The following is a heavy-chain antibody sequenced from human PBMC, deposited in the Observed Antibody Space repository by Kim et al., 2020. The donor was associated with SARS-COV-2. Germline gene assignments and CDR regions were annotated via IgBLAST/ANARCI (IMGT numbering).Heavy chain of an antibody. D-gene: IGHD5-12*01. CDR2: IDPSDSYT. CDR1: GYSFTSYW. J-gene: IGHJ6*02. V-gene: IGHV5-10-1*01. CDR3: ARSPSRRIVATIPTYYYYGMDV. Sequence: GESLKISCKGSGYSFTSYWISWVRQMPGKGLEWMGRIDPSDSYTNYSPSFQGHVTISADKSISTAYLQWSSLKASDTAMYYCARSPSRRIVATIPTYYYYGMDVWGQGTTVTVSS.